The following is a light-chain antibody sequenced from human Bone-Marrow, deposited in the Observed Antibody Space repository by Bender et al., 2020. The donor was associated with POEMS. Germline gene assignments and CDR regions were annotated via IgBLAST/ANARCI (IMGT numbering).Light chain of an antibody. CDR1: GSNIGAGFD. Sequence: QSTLTQPPSVSGAPGHRLTIPCTGSGSNIGAGFDVHWYQHLPGTAPRVLIYSSTNRPSGVSVRFSGSKSGSSAALAITGLQAEDEADYYCQSFDDNLKGWVFGGGTKVIV. V-gene: IGLV1-40*01. CDR2: SST. CDR3: QSFDDNLKGWV. J-gene: IGLJ3*02.